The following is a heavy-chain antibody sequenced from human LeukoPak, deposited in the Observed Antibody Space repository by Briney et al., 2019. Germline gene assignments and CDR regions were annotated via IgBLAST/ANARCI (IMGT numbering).Heavy chain of an antibody. D-gene: IGHD6-13*01. CDR3: ARDEVWYSSRRFDY. J-gene: IGHJ4*02. CDR1: GFTFSSYA. V-gene: IGHV3-30-3*01. Sequence: GGSLRLSCAASGFTFSSYAMHWVRQAPGKGLEWVAVISYDGSNKYYADSVKGRFTISRGNSKNTLYLQMNSLRAEDTAVYYCARDEVWYSSRRFDYWGQGTLVTVSS. CDR2: ISYDGSNK.